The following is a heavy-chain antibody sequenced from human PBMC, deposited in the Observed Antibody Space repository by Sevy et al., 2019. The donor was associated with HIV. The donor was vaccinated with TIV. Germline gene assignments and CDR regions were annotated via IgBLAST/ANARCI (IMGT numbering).Heavy chain of an antibody. CDR1: GFIFSSFE. V-gene: IGHV3-48*03. J-gene: IGHJ6*02. Sequence: GGSLILSCAASGFIFSSFEMNWVRQAPGKGLEWVSSISTIGSNRYYADSVKGRVTISRDNAKKSLYLQMNSLRAEDTAIYFCAKRGGQYDLGMDVWGQGTTVTVSS. CDR3: AKRGGQYDLGMDV. CDR2: ISTIGSNR. D-gene: IGHD1-1*01.